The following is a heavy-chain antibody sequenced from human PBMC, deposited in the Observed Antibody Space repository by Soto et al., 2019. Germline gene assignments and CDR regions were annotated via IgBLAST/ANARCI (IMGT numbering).Heavy chain of an antibody. CDR3: ARDLPDILTGYDPFDY. CDR1: GFTFSSYS. D-gene: IGHD3-9*01. V-gene: IGHV3-21*01. Sequence: GGSLRLSCAASGFTFSSYSMNCVRQAPGKGLEWVSSISSSSSYIYYADSVKGRFTISRDNAKNSLYLQMNSLRAEDTAVYYCARDLPDILTGYDPFDYWGQGTLVTVSS. J-gene: IGHJ4*02. CDR2: ISSSSSYI.